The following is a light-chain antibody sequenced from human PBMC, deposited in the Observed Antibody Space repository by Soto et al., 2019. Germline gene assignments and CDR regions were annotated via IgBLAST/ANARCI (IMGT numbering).Light chain of an antibody. CDR3: QQYENLPT. CDR1: QSVGSY. V-gene: IGKV3-15*01. CDR2: GAS. Sequence: EIVLTQSPATLSLSPGERATLSCRASQSVGSYLAWYQQKPGQAPRLLIYGASTRATGIPARFSGSGSGTEFTLTISRLQPEDIATYYCQQYENLPTFGQGTRLEIK. J-gene: IGKJ5*01.